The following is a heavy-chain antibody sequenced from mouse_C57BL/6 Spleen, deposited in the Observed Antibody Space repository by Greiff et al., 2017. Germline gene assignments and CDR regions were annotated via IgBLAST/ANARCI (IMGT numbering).Heavy chain of an antibody. CDR2: IDPSDSYT. CDR3: ARSPDTRYFDY. V-gene: IGHV1-69*01. Sequence: QVQLQQPGAELVMPGASVKLSCKASGYTFTSYWMHWVKQRPGQGLEWIGGIDPSDSYTNYNQKFKGKSTLTVDKSSSTAYLQLSSLTSEDSAVYYCARSPDTRYFDYWGKGTTLTVSS. CDR1: GYTFTSYW. J-gene: IGHJ2*01.